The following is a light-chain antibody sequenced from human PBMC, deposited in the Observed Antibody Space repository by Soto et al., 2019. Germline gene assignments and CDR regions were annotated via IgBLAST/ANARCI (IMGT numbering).Light chain of an antibody. J-gene: IGKJ4*01. V-gene: IGKV3-15*01. Sequence: EIVMTQSPATLSVSPGERATLSCRASQSISSSLTWYQQKPGQAPRLLIYGASTRDTGIPARFSGSGSGTEFTLTISSLQSEDFAVYYCQQYNNWPPLTFGRGTKVEIK. CDR3: QQYNNWPPLT. CDR2: GAS. CDR1: QSISSS.